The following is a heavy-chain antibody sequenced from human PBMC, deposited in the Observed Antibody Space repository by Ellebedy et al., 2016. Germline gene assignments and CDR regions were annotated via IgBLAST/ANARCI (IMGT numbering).Heavy chain of an antibody. CDR3: ARDYGDPNNEYGMDV. Sequence: ASVKVSCXASGYTFTSYGISWVRQAPGQGLEWMGWISAYNGNTNYAQKLQGRVTMTTDTSTSTAYMELRSLRSDDTAVYYCARDYGDPNNEYGMDVWGQGTTVTVSS. V-gene: IGHV1-18*04. J-gene: IGHJ6*02. CDR1: GYTFTSYG. D-gene: IGHD4-17*01. CDR2: ISAYNGNT.